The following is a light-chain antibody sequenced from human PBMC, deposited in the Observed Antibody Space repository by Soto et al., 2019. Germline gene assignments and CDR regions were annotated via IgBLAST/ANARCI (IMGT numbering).Light chain of an antibody. CDR2: DAS. Sequence: DIQMTQSPSSLYASVGDRVTVTCRASQSISSWLAWYQQKPGKAPKLLIYDASSLESGVPSRFSGSGSGTELTLTISSLQPDDFATYYCQQYNRYLFTFGPGTKVDIK. J-gene: IGKJ3*01. CDR1: QSISSW. V-gene: IGKV1-5*01. CDR3: QQYNRYLFT.